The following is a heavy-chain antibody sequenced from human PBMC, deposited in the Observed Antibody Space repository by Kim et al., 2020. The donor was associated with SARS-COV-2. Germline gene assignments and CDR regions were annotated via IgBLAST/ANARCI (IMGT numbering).Heavy chain of an antibody. J-gene: IGHJ4*02. CDR3: ASDLSGAADY. CDR2: T. V-gene: IGHV3-74*01. Sequence: THYADPVRGRLTISGDNAENTLFRQMNSLTAEDRAVYYCASDLSGAADYWGQGTLVTVSS. D-gene: IGHD3-10*01.